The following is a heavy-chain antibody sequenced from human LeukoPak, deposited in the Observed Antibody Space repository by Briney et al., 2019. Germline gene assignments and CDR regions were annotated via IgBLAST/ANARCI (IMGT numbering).Heavy chain of an antibody. CDR2: INHSGST. CDR1: GGSFSGYY. J-gene: IGHJ3*02. V-gene: IGHV4-34*01. D-gene: IGHD5-12*01. CDR3: ARRRWLRLSGAFDI. Sequence: SETLSLTWAVYGGSFSGYYWSWIRQPPGKGLEWIGEINHSGSTNYNPSLKSRVTISVDTSKNQFSLKLSSVTAADTAVYYCARRRWLRLSGAFDIWGQGTMVTVSS.